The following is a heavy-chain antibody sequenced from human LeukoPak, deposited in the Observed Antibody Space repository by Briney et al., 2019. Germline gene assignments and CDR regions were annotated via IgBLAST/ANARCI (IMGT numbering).Heavy chain of an antibody. CDR3: ARDTREGLDV. V-gene: IGHV3-48*01. CDR2: IGLITTTT. J-gene: IGHJ6*02. Sequence: GGSLRLSRAASGFTFSSYAMNWVRQTPGRGLEWLSYIGLITTTTSYADSVEGRFTISRDNAKNSLFLQMNSLKVDDTAVHFCARDTREGLDVWGLGTTVTVSS. CDR1: GFTFSSYA.